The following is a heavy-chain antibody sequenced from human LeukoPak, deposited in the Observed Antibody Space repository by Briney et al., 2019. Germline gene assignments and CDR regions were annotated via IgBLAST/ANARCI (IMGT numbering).Heavy chain of an antibody. Sequence: ASVKVSCKASGYTFTSYGISWVRQAPGQGLEWMGWISAYNGNTNYAQKLQGRVTMTTDTSTSTAYMELRSLRSDDTAVYYCARGGGSHRYCSGGSCYSVLDYWSQGTLVTVSS. CDR1: GYTFTSYG. CDR3: ARGGGSHRYCSGGSCYSVLDY. V-gene: IGHV1-18*01. J-gene: IGHJ4*02. D-gene: IGHD2-15*01. CDR2: ISAYNGNT.